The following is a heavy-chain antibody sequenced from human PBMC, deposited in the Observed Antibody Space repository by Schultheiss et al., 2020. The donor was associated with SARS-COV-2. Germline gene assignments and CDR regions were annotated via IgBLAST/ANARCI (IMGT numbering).Heavy chain of an antibody. CDR1: GFTFSNAW. D-gene: IGHD3-9*01. CDR3: TTAQARYFDWLLSGFDY. J-gene: IGHJ4*02. V-gene: IGHV3-15*01. CDR2: IKSKTDGGTT. Sequence: GGSLRLSCAASGFTFSNAWMSWVRQAPGKGLEWVGRIKSKTDGGTTDYAAPVKGRFTISRDDSKNTLYLQMNSLKTEDTAVYYCTTAQARYFDWLLSGFDYWGQGTLGTGSS.